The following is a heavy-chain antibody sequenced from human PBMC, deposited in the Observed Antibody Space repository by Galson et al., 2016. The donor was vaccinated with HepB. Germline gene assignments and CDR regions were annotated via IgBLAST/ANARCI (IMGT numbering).Heavy chain of an antibody. J-gene: IGHJ3*02. D-gene: IGHD5-24*01. CDR2: IYYSGNT. CDR3: AREVRDAYKGRAFDI. Sequence: ETLSLTCTVSGGYISSYYWSWIRQPPGKGLEWIGYIYYSGNTNSHPSLKSRVTISVDTSKDQFSLKLRSVTTADTAVYYCAREVRDAYKGRAFDIWGQGTTVIVSS. V-gene: IGHV4-59*01. CDR1: GGYISSYY.